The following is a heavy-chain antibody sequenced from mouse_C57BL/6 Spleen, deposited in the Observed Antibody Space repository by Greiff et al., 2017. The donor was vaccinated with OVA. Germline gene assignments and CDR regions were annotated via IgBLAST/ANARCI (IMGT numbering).Heavy chain of an antibody. CDR1: GFSLTSYG. CDR3: ARHDSGTFYAMDY. D-gene: IGHD4-1*01. CDR2: IWSDGST. V-gene: IGHV2-6-1*01. J-gene: IGHJ4*01. Sequence: VNLVESGPGLVAPSQSLSITCTVSGFSLTSYGVHWVRQPPGKGLEWLVVIWSDGSTTYNSALKSRLSISKDNSKSQVFLKMNSLQTDDTAMYYCARHDSGTFYAMDYWGQGTSVTVSS.